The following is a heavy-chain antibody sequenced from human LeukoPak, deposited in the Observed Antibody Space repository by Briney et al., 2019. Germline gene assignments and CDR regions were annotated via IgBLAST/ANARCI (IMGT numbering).Heavy chain of an antibody. CDR1: GGSISSYY. D-gene: IGHD3-3*01. Sequence: SETLSLTCTVSGGSISSYYWGWIRQPPGKGLEWIGSIYHSGNTYYNSSVKSRVTISVDTSKNQFSLKLSSVTAADTAVYYCARDRSGFDYWGQGTLVTVSS. CDR2: IYHSGNT. V-gene: IGHV4-38-2*02. J-gene: IGHJ4*02. CDR3: ARDRSGFDY.